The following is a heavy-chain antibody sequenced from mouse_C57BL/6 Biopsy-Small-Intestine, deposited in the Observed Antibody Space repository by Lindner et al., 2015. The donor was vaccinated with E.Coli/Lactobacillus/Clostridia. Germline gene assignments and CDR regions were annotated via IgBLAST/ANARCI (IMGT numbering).Heavy chain of an antibody. CDR1: GFTFSDYG. D-gene: IGHD1-1*01. V-gene: IGHV5-17*01. Sequence: VQLQESGGGLVKPGGSLKLSCAASGFTFSDYGMHWVRQAPEKGLEWVAYISSGSSTIYYADTVKGRFTISRDNAKNTLFLQMTSLRSEDTAMYYCARATVVATEGDYAMDYWGQGTSVTVSS. J-gene: IGHJ4*01. CDR3: ARATVVATEGDYAMDY. CDR2: ISSGSSTI.